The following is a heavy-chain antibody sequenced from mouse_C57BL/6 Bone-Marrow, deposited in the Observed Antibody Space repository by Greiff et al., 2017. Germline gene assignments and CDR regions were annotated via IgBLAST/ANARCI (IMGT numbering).Heavy chain of an antibody. J-gene: IGHJ3*01. V-gene: IGHV5-4*01. CDR1: GFTFSSYA. CDR3: ARDPWFAY. CDR2: ISDGGSYT. Sequence: EVMLVESGGGLVKPGGSLKLSCAASGFTFSSYAMSWVRQTPEKRLEWVATISDGGSYTYYPDNVKGRFTISRDNAKNNLYLQMSHLKSEDTAMYYCARDPWFAYWGQGTRVTVSA.